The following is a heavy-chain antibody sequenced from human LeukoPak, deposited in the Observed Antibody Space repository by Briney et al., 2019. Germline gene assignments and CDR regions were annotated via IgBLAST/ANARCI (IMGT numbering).Heavy chain of an antibody. Sequence: GGSLRLSCAASGFNFHTYVMSWVRQAPGKGLEWVAGITDSGGNTYYADSVKGRFTISRDNSKNTLYLEMNSLRAEDTAVYYCAKPGSRSGGGRHYFDAWGQGTLVTVSS. J-gene: IGHJ4*02. CDR2: ITDSGGNT. D-gene: IGHD2-8*02. V-gene: IGHV3-23*01. CDR1: GFNFHTYV. CDR3: AKPGSRSGGGRHYFDA.